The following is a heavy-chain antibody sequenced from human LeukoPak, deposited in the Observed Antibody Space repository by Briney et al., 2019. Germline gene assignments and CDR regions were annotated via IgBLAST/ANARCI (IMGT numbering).Heavy chain of an antibody. CDR2: ITADSDII. J-gene: IGHJ5*02. Sequence: GGSLRLSCSASGFAFSSYSMNWLRQAPGKGLEWISFITADSDIIHYAASVRGRFTISRDNAKNSLFLQLNSLRDEDTAVYYCARVGTPGTNNWFDPWGQGTLVTVSS. CDR1: GFAFSSYS. CDR3: ARVGTPGTNNWFDP. V-gene: IGHV3-48*02. D-gene: IGHD7-27*01.